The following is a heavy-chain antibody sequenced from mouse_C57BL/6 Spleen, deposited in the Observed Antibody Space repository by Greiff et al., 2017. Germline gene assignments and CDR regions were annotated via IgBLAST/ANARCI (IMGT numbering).Heavy chain of an antibody. V-gene: IGHV1-81*01. D-gene: IGHD1-1*01. Sequence: QVQLKESGAELARPGASVKLSCKASGYTFTSYGISWVKQRTGQGLEWIGEIYPRSGNTYYNEKFKGKATLTADKSSSTAYMELRSLTSEDSAVYFCARRGTTVLERYAMDYWGQGTSVTVSS. CDR2: IYPRSGNT. J-gene: IGHJ4*01. CDR3: ARRGTTVLERYAMDY. CDR1: GYTFTSYG.